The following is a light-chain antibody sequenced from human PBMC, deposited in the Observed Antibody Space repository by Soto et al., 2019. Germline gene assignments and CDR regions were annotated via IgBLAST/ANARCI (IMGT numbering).Light chain of an antibody. CDR2: VAS. CDR1: QGIRNY. CDR3: LQHNTYPYT. Sequence: PSSLSASVGDTVTVTCRASQGIRNYLNWFQQKPGKAPKRLISVASTLQSGVPSRFSGSGSGTEFTLTISSLQPEDSATYYCLQHNTYPYTFGQGTKVDIK. J-gene: IGKJ2*01. V-gene: IGKV1-17*01.